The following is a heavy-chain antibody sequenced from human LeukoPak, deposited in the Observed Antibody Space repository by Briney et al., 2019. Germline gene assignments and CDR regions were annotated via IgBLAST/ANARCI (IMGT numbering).Heavy chain of an antibody. CDR1: GYTFTSYG. CDR2: ISAYNGNT. Sequence: ASVKDSCKASGYTFTSYGISWVRQAPGQGLEWMGWISAYNGNTNYAQKLQGRVTMTTDTSTSTAYMELRSLRSDDTAVYYCARGREEYCGGGCPYGMDVWGQGTTVTVSS. J-gene: IGHJ6*02. CDR3: ARGREEYCGGGCPYGMDV. D-gene: IGHD2-21*02. V-gene: IGHV1-18*01.